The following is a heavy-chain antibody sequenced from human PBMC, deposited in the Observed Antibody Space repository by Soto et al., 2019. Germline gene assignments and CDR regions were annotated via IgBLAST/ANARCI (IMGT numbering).Heavy chain of an antibody. CDR1: GGTFSSYA. V-gene: IGHV1-69*12. CDR3: ASPHSGSYSAYYYGMDV. CDR2: IIPIFGTA. J-gene: IGHJ6*02. D-gene: IGHD1-26*01. Sequence: QVQLVQSGAEVKKPGSSVKVCCKASGGTFSSYAISWVRQAPGQGLEWMGGIIPIFGTANYAQKFQGRVTITADESTSTAYMELSSLRSEDTAVYYCASPHSGSYSAYYYGMDVWGQGTTVTVSS.